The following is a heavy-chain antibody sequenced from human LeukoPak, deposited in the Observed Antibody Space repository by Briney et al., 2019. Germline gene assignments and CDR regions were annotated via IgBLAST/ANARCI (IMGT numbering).Heavy chain of an antibody. Sequence: GRSLRLSCAASGFTFSSYAMHWVRQAPGKGLEWVAVISYDGSNKYYADSVKGRFTISRDNSKNTLYLQMNSLRAEDTAVYYCARKKYSSSWYSPFDYWGQGTLVTVSS. V-gene: IGHV3-30-3*01. CDR2: ISYDGSNK. D-gene: IGHD6-13*01. J-gene: IGHJ4*02. CDR3: ARKKYSSSWYSPFDY. CDR1: GFTFSSYA.